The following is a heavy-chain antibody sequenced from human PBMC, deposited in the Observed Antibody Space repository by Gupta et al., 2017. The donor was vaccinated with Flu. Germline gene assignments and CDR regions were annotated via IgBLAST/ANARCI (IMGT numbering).Heavy chain of an antibody. CDR1: GGSFRGHY. Sequence: VQLQQWGAGLLKPSETLSLTCAVYGGSFRGHYWSWLRQPPGKGLEGIGEINHSGSTNYIPSLKSRVTISVDTSKNQFSLKLSSVTAADTAVYYWATISTSLRRPAVTRWEDYWGQGTLVTVSS. J-gene: IGHJ4*02. CDR3: ATISTSLRRPAVTRWEDY. V-gene: IGHV4-34*01. D-gene: IGHD4-17*01. CDR2: INHSGST.